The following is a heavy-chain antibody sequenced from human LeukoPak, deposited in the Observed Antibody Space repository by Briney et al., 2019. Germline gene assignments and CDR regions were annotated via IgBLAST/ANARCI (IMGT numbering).Heavy chain of an antibody. V-gene: IGHV4-59*01. D-gene: IGHD3-22*01. CDR2: IYYSGST. J-gene: IGHJ4*02. CDR3: ARGGYYYGSSGYFTPFDY. CDR1: GGSISSYY. Sequence: PSETLSLTCTVSGGSISSYYWSWIRQPPGKGLEWIGYIYYSGSTNYNPSLKSRVTISVDTSKNQFSLKLSSVTAADTAVYYCARGGYYYGSSGYFTPFDYWGQGTLVTVSS.